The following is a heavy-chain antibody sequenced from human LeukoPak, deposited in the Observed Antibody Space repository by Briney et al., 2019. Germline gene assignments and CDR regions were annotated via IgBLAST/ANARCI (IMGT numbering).Heavy chain of an antibody. CDR1: GFTFSSYA. CDR2: ISGSGGST. J-gene: IGHJ3*02. CDR3: AKDRRVGATRPDAFDI. Sequence: GGSLRLSCAASGFTFSSYAMSWARQAPGKGLEWVSAISGSGGSTYYADSVKGRFTISRDNSKNTLYLQMNSLRAEDTAVYYCAKDRRVGATRPDAFDIWGQGTMVTVSS. V-gene: IGHV3-23*01. D-gene: IGHD1-26*01.